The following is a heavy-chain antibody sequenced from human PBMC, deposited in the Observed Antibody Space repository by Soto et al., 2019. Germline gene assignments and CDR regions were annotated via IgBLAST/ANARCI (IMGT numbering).Heavy chain of an antibody. CDR2: ISWNSGSI. Sequence: GGSLRLSCAASGFTFDDYAMHWVRQAPGKGLEWVSGISWNSGSIGYADSVKGRFTISRDNAKNSLYLQMNSLSAEDTALYYCAKDFRVAAAGDRPFFDYWGQGTLVTVSS. D-gene: IGHD6-13*01. CDR3: AKDFRVAAAGDRPFFDY. V-gene: IGHV3-9*01. CDR1: GFTFDDYA. J-gene: IGHJ4*02.